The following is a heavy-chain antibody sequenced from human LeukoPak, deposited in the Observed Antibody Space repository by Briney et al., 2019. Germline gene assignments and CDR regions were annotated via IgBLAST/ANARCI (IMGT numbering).Heavy chain of an antibody. V-gene: IGHV1-2*06. J-gene: IGHJ3*02. D-gene: IGHD1-26*01. CDR3: ARNRVGATHWDAFDI. CDR1: GYTFTGYY. Sequence: GASVKVSCKASGYTFTGYYMHWVRQAPGQGLEWMGRINPNSGGTNYAQKFQGRVTMTRDTSISTAYMELSRLRSDDTAVYYCARNRVGATHWDAFDIWGQGTMVTVSS. CDR2: INPNSGGT.